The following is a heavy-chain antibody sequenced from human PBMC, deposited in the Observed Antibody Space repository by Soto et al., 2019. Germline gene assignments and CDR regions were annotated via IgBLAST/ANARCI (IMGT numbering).Heavy chain of an antibody. CDR3: ARDFSMVIVAPGY. J-gene: IGHJ4*02. CDR2: ISSSSSYI. Sequence: GGSLRLSCAASGFTFSSYSMNWVRQAPGKGLEWVSSISSSSSYIYYADSLKGRFTISRDNAKNTVYLQINALRAEDTAVYYCARDFSMVIVAPGYWGQGTLVTVSS. V-gene: IGHV3-21*01. CDR1: GFTFSSYS. D-gene: IGHD5-12*01.